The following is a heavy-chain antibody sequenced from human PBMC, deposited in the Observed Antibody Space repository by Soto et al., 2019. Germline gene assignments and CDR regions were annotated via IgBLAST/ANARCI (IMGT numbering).Heavy chain of an antibody. V-gene: IGHV1-18*01. D-gene: IGHD1-26*01. CDR2: ISAYNGNT. CDR1: GHTFTSYG. CDR3: ARAGFPGSYYFHWFDP. J-gene: IGHJ5*02. Sequence: ASVKVSCKASGHTFTSYGISWVRQAPGQGLEWMGWISAYNGNTNYAQKLQGRVTMTTDTSTSTAYMELRSLRSDDTAVYYCARAGFPGSYYFHWFDPWGQGTLVTVSS.